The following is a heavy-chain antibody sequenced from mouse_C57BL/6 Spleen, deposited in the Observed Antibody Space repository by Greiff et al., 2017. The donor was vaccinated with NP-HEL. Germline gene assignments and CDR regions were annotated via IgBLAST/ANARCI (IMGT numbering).Heavy chain of an antibody. CDR3: ARSGGTMGGFDY. J-gene: IGHJ2*01. CDR2: IYPGSGNT. D-gene: IGHD1-1*02. Sequence: QVQLQQSGAELVRPGASVKLSCKASGYTFTDYYINWVKQRPGQGLEWIARIYPGSGNTYYIEKFKGKATLTAEKSSSTAYMQLSSLTSEDSAVYFCARSGGTMGGFDYWGQGTTLTVSS. CDR1: GYTFTDYY. V-gene: IGHV1-76*01.